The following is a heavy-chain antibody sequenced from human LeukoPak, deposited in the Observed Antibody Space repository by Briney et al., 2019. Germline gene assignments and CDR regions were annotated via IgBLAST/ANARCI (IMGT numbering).Heavy chain of an antibody. J-gene: IGHJ4*02. Sequence: GGSLRLSCAASGFTFSSYALSWVRQAPGKGLEWVSAISGSGGSTYYADSVKGRFTISRDNSKNTLYLQMNSLRAEDTAVYYCANHVRVAGKVDYWGQGTLVIVSS. CDR1: GFTFSSYA. D-gene: IGHD6-19*01. CDR3: ANHVRVAGKVDY. V-gene: IGHV3-23*01. CDR2: ISGSGGST.